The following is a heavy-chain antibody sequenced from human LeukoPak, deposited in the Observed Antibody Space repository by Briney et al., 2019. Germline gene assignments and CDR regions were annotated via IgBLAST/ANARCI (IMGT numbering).Heavy chain of an antibody. CDR3: ATNAGPAALDAVDI. CDR1: GDSISNHY. D-gene: IGHD2-2*01. CDR2: IHYSGST. Sequence: SETLSLTCTVSGDSISNHYWSWIRQPPGKGLEWIGDIHYSGSTKYNPSLKSRVTISLDSSKTQFSLKLSSVTAADPAVYYCATNAGPAALDAVDIWGHGTMVSVSS. V-gene: IGHV4-59*08. J-gene: IGHJ3*02.